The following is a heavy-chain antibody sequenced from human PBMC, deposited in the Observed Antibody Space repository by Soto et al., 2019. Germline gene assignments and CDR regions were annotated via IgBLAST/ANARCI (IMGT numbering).Heavy chain of an antibody. Sequence: LSLTCTVSGGSINSGDYYWSWIRQPPGKGLEWIGNLYYTGSTYYNPSLKSRVTISVDTSKKQFSLMVTSVTAADTAVYYCARYRYSDSLKEYYFDYWGQGTLVTVSS. V-gene: IGHV4-30-4*01. D-gene: IGHD3-22*01. CDR1: GGSINSGDYY. J-gene: IGHJ4*02. CDR2: LYYTGST. CDR3: ARYRYSDSLKEYYFDY.